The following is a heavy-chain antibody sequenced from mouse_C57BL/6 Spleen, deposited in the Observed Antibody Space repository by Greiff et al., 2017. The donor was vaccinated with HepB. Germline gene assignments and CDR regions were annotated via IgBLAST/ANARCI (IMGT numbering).Heavy chain of an antibody. J-gene: IGHJ3*01. CDR2: IHPNSGST. Sequence: QVQLQQPGAELVKPGASVKLSCKASGYTFTSYWMHWVKQRPGQGLEWIGMIHPNSGSTNYNEKFKSKATLTVDKSSSTAYMQLSSLTSEDSAVYYCAREEDGNSWCAYWGQGTLVTVSA. CDR1: GYTFTSYW. D-gene: IGHD2-1*01. V-gene: IGHV1-64*01. CDR3: AREEDGNSWCAY.